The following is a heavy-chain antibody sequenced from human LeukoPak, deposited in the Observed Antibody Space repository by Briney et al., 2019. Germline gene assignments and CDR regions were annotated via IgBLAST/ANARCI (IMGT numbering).Heavy chain of an antibody. Sequence: SETLSLTCTVSGGSISSSSYYWSWIRQPPGKGLEWIGYIYYSGSTNYNPSLKSRVTISVDTSKNQFSLKLSSVTAADTAVYYCARGTHLGYCSSTSCYTGWYFDLWGRGTLVTVS. D-gene: IGHD2-2*02. V-gene: IGHV4-61*01. J-gene: IGHJ2*01. CDR1: GGSISSSSYY. CDR3: ARGTHLGYCSSTSCYTGWYFDL. CDR2: IYYSGST.